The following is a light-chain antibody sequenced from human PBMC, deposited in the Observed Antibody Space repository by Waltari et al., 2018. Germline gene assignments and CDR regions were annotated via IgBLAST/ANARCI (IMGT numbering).Light chain of an antibody. V-gene: IGKV1-9*01. CDR3: QQLNSFPLT. CDR2: GAS. Sequence: TCRASQGIISYLAWCQQKPGKAPKLLIYGASTLQSWVPSRFSGSVSGTDFTLTISSLQPEDFATYYCQQLNSFPLTFGGGTKVEIK. J-gene: IGKJ4*01. CDR1: QGIISY.